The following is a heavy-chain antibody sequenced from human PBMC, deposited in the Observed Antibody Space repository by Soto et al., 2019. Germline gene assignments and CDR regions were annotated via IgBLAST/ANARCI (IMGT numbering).Heavy chain of an antibody. CDR2: IYHTGSA. CDR1: GDSVTHGDNY. D-gene: IGHD3-3*01. J-gene: IGHJ4*02. Sequence: QVQLQESGPGLVKASQSLSLTCTVSGDSVTHGDNYWGWIRQPPGKGLEWISYIYHTGSASFSPSPKGRGSMSVDTSSNVFSLELTSVTAADTAMYYCARLSKRLFGQYKVDYWGQGVLVTVSS. V-gene: IGHV4-30-4*01. CDR3: ARLSKRLFGQYKVDY.